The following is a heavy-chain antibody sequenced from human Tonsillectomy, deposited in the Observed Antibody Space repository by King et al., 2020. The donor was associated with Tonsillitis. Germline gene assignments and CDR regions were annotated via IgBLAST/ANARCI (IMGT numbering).Heavy chain of an antibody. CDR3: AKWVGMATTHDAFDI. CDR2: VSNDGTKK. V-gene: IGHV3-30*18. CDR1: GFTFSSYG. J-gene: IGHJ3*02. D-gene: IGHD5-24*01. Sequence: VQLVESGGGVVQPGRSLRLSCAASGFTFSSYGMHWVRQAPGKGLEWVAVVSNDGTKKYYADSVKGRFTISRDNSKNTLYLQMNTLRAEDPAVYFCAKWVGMATTHDAFDIWGQGTKVPVS.